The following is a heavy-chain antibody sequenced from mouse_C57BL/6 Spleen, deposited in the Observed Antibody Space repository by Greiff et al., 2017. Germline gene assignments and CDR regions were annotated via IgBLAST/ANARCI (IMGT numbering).Heavy chain of an antibody. V-gene: IGHV1-15*01. J-gene: IGHJ4*01. CDR2: IDPDTGGT. CDR3: TREATVVAYYAMDY. CDR1: GYTFTDYE. Sequence: VKLVESGAELVRPGASVTLSCKASGYTFTDYEMHWVKQTPVHGLEWIGAIDPDTGGTAYNQKFKGKAILTADKSSSTAYMELRSLTSEDSAVYYGTREATVVAYYAMDYWGQGTSVTVSS. D-gene: IGHD1-1*01.